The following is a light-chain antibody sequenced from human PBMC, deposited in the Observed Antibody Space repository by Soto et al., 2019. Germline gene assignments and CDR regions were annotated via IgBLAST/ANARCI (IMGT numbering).Light chain of an antibody. J-gene: IGKJ1*01. Sequence: DIQMTQSPSSVSASVVDRVTITCRASQGISSWLAWYQHKPGKAPKLLIYAASSLLSGVPSRFSGSGSVTDFTLTISSLQPEDFATYYCQQANSFPPWTFGQGTTVEIK. CDR2: AAS. CDR3: QQANSFPPWT. CDR1: QGISSW. V-gene: IGKV1-12*01.